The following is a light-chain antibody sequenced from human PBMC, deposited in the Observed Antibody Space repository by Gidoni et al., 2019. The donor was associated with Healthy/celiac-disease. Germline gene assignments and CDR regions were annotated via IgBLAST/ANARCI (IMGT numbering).Light chain of an antibody. CDR3: QQYGSSPPYT. CDR1: QSVSSSY. V-gene: IGKV3-20*01. Sequence: EIVLTQSPGTLSLSPGERATLSCRASQSVSSSYLAWYQQKPGQAPRLLIYGASSRATGNPARFSGSGSGTDFTLTIRRLEPEDFAVYYCQQYGSSPPYTFGQGTKLEIK. CDR2: GAS. J-gene: IGKJ2*01.